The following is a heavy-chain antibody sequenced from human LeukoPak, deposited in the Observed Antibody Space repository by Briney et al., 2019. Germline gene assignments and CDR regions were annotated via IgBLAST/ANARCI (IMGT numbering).Heavy chain of an antibody. J-gene: IGHJ4*02. Sequence: SETLSLTCVVYGGSFSGYHWSWIRQPPGKGLEWIGEINHSGSTNYNPSLKSRVTISVDTSKNQFSLKLSSVTAADTAVYYCATDYGVSSFDYWGQGTRVTVSS. CDR1: GGSFSGYH. CDR2: INHSGST. D-gene: IGHD4-17*01. CDR3: ATDYGVSSFDY. V-gene: IGHV4-34*01.